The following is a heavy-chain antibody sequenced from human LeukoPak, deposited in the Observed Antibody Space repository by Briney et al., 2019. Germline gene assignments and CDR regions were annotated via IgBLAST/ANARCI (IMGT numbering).Heavy chain of an antibody. V-gene: IGHV4-59*01. D-gene: IGHD6-13*01. Sequence: SETLSLTCTVSGGSISSYYWSWIRQPPGKGLEWIGYIYYSGSTNYNPSLKSRVTISVDTSKNQFSLKLSSVTAADTAVYYCARVLSSSWYEFDYWGQGTLVTVSS. CDR2: IYYSGST. J-gene: IGHJ4*02. CDR1: GGSISSYY. CDR3: ARVLSSSWYEFDY.